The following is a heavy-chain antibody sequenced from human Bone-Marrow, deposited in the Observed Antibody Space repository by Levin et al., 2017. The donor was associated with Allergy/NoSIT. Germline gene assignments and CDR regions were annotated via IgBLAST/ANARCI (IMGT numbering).Heavy chain of an antibody. D-gene: IGHD6-19*01. Sequence: SCAASGFTFSNAWMSWVRQAPGKGLEWVGRIKSKTDGGTTDYAAPVKGRFTISRDDSKNTLYLQMNSLKTEDTAVYYCTTLAVAGPQNLYYYGMDVWGQGTTVTVSS. CDR2: IKSKTDGGTT. CDR3: TTLAVAGPQNLYYYGMDV. J-gene: IGHJ6*02. V-gene: IGHV3-15*01. CDR1: GFTFSNAW.